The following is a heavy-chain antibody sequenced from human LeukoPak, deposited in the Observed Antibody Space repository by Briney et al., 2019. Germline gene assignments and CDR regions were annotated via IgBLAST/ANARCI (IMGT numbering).Heavy chain of an antibody. CDR2: INPNSGGT. CDR3: ARGSGSRGSGLNWFDP. D-gene: IGHD3-10*01. CDR1: GYTFTGYY. J-gene: IGHJ5*02. Sequence: GASVKVSCKASGYTFTGYYMHWVRQAPGQGLEWMGWINPNSGGTNYAQKFQGRVTMTRDTSISTAYMELSRLRSDDTAVYYCARGSGSRGSGLNWFDPWGQGTLVTVSS. V-gene: IGHV1-2*02.